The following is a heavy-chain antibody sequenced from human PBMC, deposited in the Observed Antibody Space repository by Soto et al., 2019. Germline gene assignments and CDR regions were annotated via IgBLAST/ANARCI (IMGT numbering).Heavy chain of an antibody. V-gene: IGHV4-4*07. CDR2: IQRSWST. D-gene: IGHD3-10*01. CDR1: GGSISENY. CDR3: ARDLQSATMNRGVPLAYHSFDP. Sequence: SETLSLTRTVPGGSISENYWTWIRQPAGKGLEWIGRIQRSWSTDYNPSLKTRLTMSVDTSNKQISLRLRSVTAADTAVYYCARDLQSATMNRGVPLAYHSFDPWGHGTLVTVSS. J-gene: IGHJ5*02.